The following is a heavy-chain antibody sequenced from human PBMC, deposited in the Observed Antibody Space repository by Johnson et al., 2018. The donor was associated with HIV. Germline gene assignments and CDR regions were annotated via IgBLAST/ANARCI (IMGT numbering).Heavy chain of an antibody. Sequence: QVQLVESGGGVVQPGTSLRLSCAASGFTFSYYNIHWVRQAPGKGLEWVSLISYDGGSQSYGDSVKGLFTISRDNSQNTLYLQINRLRVADTGVYYWARERTTCYYLWSVSNAGSKAFDIWGQGTMVIVSS. J-gene: IGHJ3*02. D-gene: IGHD3-3*01. V-gene: IGHV3-30-3*01. CDR2: ISYDGGSQ. CDR3: ARERTTCYYLWSVSNAGSKAFDI. CDR1: GFTFSYYN.